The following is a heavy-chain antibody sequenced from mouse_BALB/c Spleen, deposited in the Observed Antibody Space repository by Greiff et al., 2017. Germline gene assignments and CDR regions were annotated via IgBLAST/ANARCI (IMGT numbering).Heavy chain of an antibody. V-gene: IGHV1-9*01. J-gene: IGHJ3*01. D-gene: IGHD1-1*01. CDR3: ARAGYYGSSYWFAY. Sequence: VQLQQSGAELMKPGASVKISCKATGYTFSSYWIEWVKQRPGHGLEWIGEILPGSGSTNYNEKFKGKATFTADTSSNTAYMQLSSLTSEDSAVYYCARAGYYGSSYWFAYWGQGTLVTVSA. CDR1: GYTFSSYW. CDR2: ILPGSGST.